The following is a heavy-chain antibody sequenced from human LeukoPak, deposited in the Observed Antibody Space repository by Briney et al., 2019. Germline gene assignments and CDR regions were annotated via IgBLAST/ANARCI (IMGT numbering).Heavy chain of an antibody. CDR3: AGEDSGYDFEY. J-gene: IGHJ4*02. D-gene: IGHD5-12*01. Sequence: PGGSLRLSCAASGFTFSSYGIHWVRQAPGKGLEWVAVISFDGTIKYYADSVKGRFTSSRDNSKNTLYLQMNSLRVEDTAVYHCAGEDSGYDFEYWGQGTLVTVSS. CDR1: GFTFSSYG. V-gene: IGHV3-30*03. CDR2: ISFDGTIK.